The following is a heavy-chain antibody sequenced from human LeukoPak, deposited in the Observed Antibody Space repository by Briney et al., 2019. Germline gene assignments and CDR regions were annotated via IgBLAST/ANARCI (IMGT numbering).Heavy chain of an antibody. Sequence: GGSLRLSCAASGFTFSNSWMSWLRQTPEKGLEWVANMSPDGTEKYYVDSVKGRFTISRDNAKNSLYLRMNSLRAEDTAVYSCARRTNYLAFDYWGQGTLVTVSS. J-gene: IGHJ4*02. V-gene: IGHV3-7*01. CDR2: MSPDGTEK. D-gene: IGHD4/OR15-4a*01. CDR1: GFTFSNSW. CDR3: ARRTNYLAFDY.